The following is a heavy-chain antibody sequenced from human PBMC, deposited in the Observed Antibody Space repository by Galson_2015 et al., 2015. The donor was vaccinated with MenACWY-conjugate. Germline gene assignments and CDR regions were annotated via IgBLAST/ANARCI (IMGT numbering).Heavy chain of an antibody. CDR2: IYSDGST. CDR1: GFTVSSSY. Sequence: SLRLSCAVSGFTVSSSYMTWVRQAPGKGLEWVSVIYSDGSTYNADSVKGRFTISRDNAKNTLYLQMNSLRAEDTAVYYCARRTLSGVYYYFDSWGQGTLVTVSS. CDR3: ARRTLSGVYYYFDS. V-gene: IGHV3-53*03. J-gene: IGHJ4*02. D-gene: IGHD5/OR15-5a*01.